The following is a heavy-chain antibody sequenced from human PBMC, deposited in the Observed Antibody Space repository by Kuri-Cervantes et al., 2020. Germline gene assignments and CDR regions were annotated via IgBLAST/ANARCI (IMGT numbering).Heavy chain of an antibody. CDR2: IYPGDSDT. CDR3: ARRSGWYGLGAFDI. J-gene: IGHJ3*02. V-gene: IGHV5-51*01. Sequence: GESLKISCKGSGYRFSTYWIGWVRQMPGKGLEWMGIIYPGDSDTRYSPPFQGQVTISVDKSISTAYLQWSSLKASDTAMYYCARRSGWYGLGAFDIWGQGTMVTVSS. CDR1: GYRFSTYW. D-gene: IGHD6-19*01.